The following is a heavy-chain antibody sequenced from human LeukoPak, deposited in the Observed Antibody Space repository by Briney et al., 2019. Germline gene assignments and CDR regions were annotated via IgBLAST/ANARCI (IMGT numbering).Heavy chain of an antibody. CDR3: ARGWYQLLFGNDAFDI. CDR1: RYTFTSYD. V-gene: IGHV1-8*01. J-gene: IGHJ3*02. D-gene: IGHD2-2*01. Sequence: GASVKVSCKASRYTFTSYDINWVRQATGQGLEWMGWMNPNSGNTGYAQKFQGRVTMTRNTSISTAYMELSSLRSEDTAVYYCARGWYQLLFGNDAFDIWGQGTMVTVSS. CDR2: MNPNSGNT.